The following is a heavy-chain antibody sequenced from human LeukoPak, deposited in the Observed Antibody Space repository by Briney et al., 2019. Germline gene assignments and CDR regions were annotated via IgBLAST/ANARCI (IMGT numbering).Heavy chain of an antibody. D-gene: IGHD1-26*01. CDR1: GFTFSNYA. V-gene: IGHV3-23*01. J-gene: IGHJ4*02. CDR3: AKDWQIVGA. CDR2: ISESDGRT. Sequence: PGGSLRLSCAASGFTFSNYAMTWVRQAPGKGLEWVSVISESDGRTFYADSVKGRFTIPRDNSKNTLYLQMNSLRAEDTAIYYCAKDWQIVGAWGQGTLVTVSS.